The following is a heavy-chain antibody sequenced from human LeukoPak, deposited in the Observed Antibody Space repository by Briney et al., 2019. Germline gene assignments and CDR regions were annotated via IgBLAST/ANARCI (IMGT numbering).Heavy chain of an antibody. CDR2: INHVGIT. J-gene: IGHJ4*02. CDR3: ARKGLRPLEWLSEYFFDY. V-gene: IGHV4-59*12. CDR1: GGSISSYY. D-gene: IGHD3-3*01. Sequence: SETLSLTCTVSGGSISSYYWSWIRQPPGKGLEWIGHINHVGITNHNPSLKSRVTISVDTSKNQFTLKVRSVTAADTGVYFCARKGLRPLEWLSEYFFDYWGQGTLVSVAS.